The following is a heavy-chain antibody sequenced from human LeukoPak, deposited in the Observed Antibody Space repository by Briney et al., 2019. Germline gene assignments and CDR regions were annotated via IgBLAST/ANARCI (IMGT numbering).Heavy chain of an antibody. CDR1: GFTFSSYW. D-gene: IGHD1-26*01. Sequence: GGSLRLSCAASGFTFSSYWMHWVRQAPGKGLVWVSHINGDGGSTGYADSVKGRFTISRDNAKNTLYLHMNSLRAEDTAVYYCARDQVGATPVDYWGQGTVVTVSS. J-gene: IGHJ4*02. V-gene: IGHV3-74*01. CDR2: INGDGGST. CDR3: ARDQVGATPVDY.